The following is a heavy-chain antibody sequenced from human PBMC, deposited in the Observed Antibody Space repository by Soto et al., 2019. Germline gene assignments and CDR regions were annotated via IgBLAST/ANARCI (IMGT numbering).Heavy chain of an antibody. J-gene: IGHJ4*02. V-gene: IGHV1-2*04. D-gene: IGHD6-6*01. CDR3: ARAGEYSSSSLDY. CDR2: INPNSGGT. Sequence: GASVKVSCKASGYTFTGYYMHWARQAPGQGLEWMGWINPNSGGTNYAQKFQGWVTMTRDTSISTAYMELSRLRSDDTAVYYCARAGEYSSSSLDYWGQGTLVTVSS. CDR1: GYTFTGYY.